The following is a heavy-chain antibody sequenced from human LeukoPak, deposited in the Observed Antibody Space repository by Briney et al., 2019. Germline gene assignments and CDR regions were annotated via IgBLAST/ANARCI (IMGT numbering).Heavy chain of an antibody. CDR2: IYYSGRT. V-gene: IGHV4-31*03. Sequence: PSETLSLTCTVSGGSISSGGYYWTWVRQHPGKGLEWIGYIYYSGRTYYNPSLKSRFTISVDTSKNQFSLRLSSVTAADTAVYYCALGYCGGGSCYAREYFQHWGQGTLVTVSS. J-gene: IGHJ1*01. CDR1: GGSISSGGYY. CDR3: ALGYCGGGSCYAREYFQH. D-gene: IGHD2-15*01.